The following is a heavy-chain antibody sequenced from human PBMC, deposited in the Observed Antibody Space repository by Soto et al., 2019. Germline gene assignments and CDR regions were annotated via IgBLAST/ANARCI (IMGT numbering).Heavy chain of an antibody. V-gene: IGHV3-23*01. CDR2: ISGSGGST. CDR1: GFTFSSYA. Sequence: EVQLLESGGGLVQPGGSLRLSCAASGFTFSSYAMSWVRQAPGKGLEWVSAISGSGGSTYYADSVKGRFTISRDNSKNTLYLQMNSLRAEDTAVYYCAKHPPSIVVVPAAHWYFDLWGRGTLVTVSS. J-gene: IGHJ2*01. CDR3: AKHPPSIVVVPAAHWYFDL. D-gene: IGHD2-2*01.